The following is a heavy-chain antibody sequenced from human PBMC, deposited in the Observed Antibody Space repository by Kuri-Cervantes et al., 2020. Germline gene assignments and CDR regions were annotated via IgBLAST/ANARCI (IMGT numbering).Heavy chain of an antibody. Sequence: ESLKISCTVSGAPIISDFWSWIRQPPGKRLEWIAQIYYSGTTKYNPSLKSRVTISVDTFKNQVSLKVKSVTAADTAVFYCARLIPRAMAGIVDYWGQGILVTVSS. D-gene: IGHD6-19*01. CDR3: ARLIPRAMAGIVDY. J-gene: IGHJ4*02. CDR2: IYYSGTT. CDR1: GAPIISDF. V-gene: IGHV4-59*08.